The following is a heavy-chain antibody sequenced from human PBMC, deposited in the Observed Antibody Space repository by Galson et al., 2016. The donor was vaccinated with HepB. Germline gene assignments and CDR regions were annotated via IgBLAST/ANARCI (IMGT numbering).Heavy chain of an antibody. Sequence: CAVSGDSVSNGNHYWSWIRQPPGKGLEWIGYIYYGKTTNYNPSLRSRVTISVDTSKDQFSLKLSSVTAADTAMYYCARGQFPYSFDPWGQGTLVTVSS. CDR1: GDSVSNGNHY. J-gene: IGHJ5*02. CDR3: ARGQFPYSFDP. V-gene: IGHV4-61*01. CDR2: IYYGKTT. D-gene: IGHD2-15*01.